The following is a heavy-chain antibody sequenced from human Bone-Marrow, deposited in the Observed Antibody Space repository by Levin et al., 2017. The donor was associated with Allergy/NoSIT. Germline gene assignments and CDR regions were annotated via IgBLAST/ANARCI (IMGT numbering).Heavy chain of an antibody. Sequence: GGSLRLSCAASGFTFRSYGIHWVRQAPGKGLEWVAVISYDGSVKFYADSVKGRFTISRDNTKNTLYLQMNSLRAEDTAVYYCAKVFYIIEQARRDYYYGMDVWGQGTTVTVSS. CDR1: GFTFRSYG. V-gene: IGHV3-30*18. D-gene: IGHD1/OR15-1a*01. CDR3: AKVFYIIEQARRDYYYGMDV. CDR2: ISYDGSVK. J-gene: IGHJ6*02.